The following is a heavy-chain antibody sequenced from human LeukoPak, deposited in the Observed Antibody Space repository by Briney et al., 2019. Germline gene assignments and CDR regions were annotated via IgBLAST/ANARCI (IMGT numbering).Heavy chain of an antibody. Sequence: GGSLRLSCAASGFTFSNAWMSWVRQAPGKGLEWVGRIESKTDGGTTGYAAPVKGRFTISRDDSKNTLYLQMNSLKTEDTAVYYCTTGITMVRGVIHLIDYWGQGTLVTVSS. CDR2: IESKTDGGTT. CDR1: GFTFSNAW. D-gene: IGHD3-10*01. J-gene: IGHJ4*02. CDR3: TTGITMVRGVIHLIDY. V-gene: IGHV3-15*04.